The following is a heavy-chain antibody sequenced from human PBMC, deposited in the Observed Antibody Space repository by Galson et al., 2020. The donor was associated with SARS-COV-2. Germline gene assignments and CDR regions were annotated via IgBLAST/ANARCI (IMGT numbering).Heavy chain of an antibody. Sequence: GESLKISCAASGFTFSSYGMHWVRQAPGKGLEWVAVIWYDGSNKYYADSVKGRFTISRDNSKNTLYLQMNSLRAEDTAVYYCARDVQVGQWLVRDYWGQGTLVTVSS. D-gene: IGHD6-19*01. CDR2: IWYDGSNK. CDR1: GFTFSSYG. V-gene: IGHV3-33*01. CDR3: ARDVQVGQWLVRDY. J-gene: IGHJ4*02.